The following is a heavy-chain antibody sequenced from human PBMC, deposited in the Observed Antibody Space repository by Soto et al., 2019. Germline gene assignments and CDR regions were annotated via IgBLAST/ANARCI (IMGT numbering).Heavy chain of an antibody. CDR3: AREVGAPSGWLDP. Sequence: EVQLSESGGDLRQPGGSLSLSCAASGFTFTNYAMTWVRQTTVKGLEWVSGISASGGLKYYAESVHGRFTVSRDNFKNILYLQMDNLGDGDTTIYYCAREVGAPSGWLDPWGQGTQVTVSS. J-gene: IGHJ5*02. CDR1: GFTFTNYA. V-gene: IGHV3-23*01. D-gene: IGHD1-26*01. CDR2: ISASGGLK.